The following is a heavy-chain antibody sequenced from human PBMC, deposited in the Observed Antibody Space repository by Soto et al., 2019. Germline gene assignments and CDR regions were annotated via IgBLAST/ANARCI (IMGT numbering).Heavy chain of an antibody. Sequence: PSETRSLTCTVSGGSISSYYWSWIRQPPGKGLEWIGYIYYSGSTNYNPSLKSRVTISVDTSKNQFSLKLSSVTAADTAVYYCARVTPSQPYYYDSSGEFDYWGQGTLVTVSS. D-gene: IGHD3-22*01. CDR3: ARVTPSQPYYYDSSGEFDY. CDR2: IYYSGST. CDR1: GGSISSYY. V-gene: IGHV4-59*01. J-gene: IGHJ4*02.